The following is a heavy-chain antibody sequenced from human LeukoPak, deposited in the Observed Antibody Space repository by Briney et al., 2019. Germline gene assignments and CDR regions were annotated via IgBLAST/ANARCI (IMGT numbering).Heavy chain of an antibody. CDR2: ISGSHNTT. V-gene: IGHV3-23*01. D-gene: IGHD1-26*01. CDR1: GFTFSTYA. J-gene: IGHJ4*02. CDR3: ATPTGSYPGGFDN. Sequence: GGSLRLSCAASGFTFSTYAMSWVRQAPGRGLEWVSSISGSHNTTYSADSVKGLSTISRDNSRNTLYLQMNSLRVEDTAIYYCATPTGSYPGGFDNWGQGTLVTVSS.